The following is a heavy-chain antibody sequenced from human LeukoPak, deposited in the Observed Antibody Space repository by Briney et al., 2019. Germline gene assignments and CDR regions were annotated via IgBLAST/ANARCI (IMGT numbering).Heavy chain of an antibody. V-gene: IGHV1-24*01. CDR1: GYTLTELS. D-gene: IGHD1-26*01. CDR3: ATAVYSGSYYPWFDP. Sequence: ASVKVSCKVSGYTLTELSMHWVRQAPGKGLEGMGGFDPEDGETIYAQKFQGRVTMTEDTSTDTAYMELSSLRSEDTAVYYCATAVYSGSYYPWFDPWGQGTLVTVSS. CDR2: FDPEDGET. J-gene: IGHJ5*02.